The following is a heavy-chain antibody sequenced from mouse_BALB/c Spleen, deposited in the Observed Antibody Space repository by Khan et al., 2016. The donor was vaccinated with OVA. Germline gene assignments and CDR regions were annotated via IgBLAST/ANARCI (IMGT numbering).Heavy chain of an antibody. CDR2: TWGGGGT. J-gene: IGHJ4*01. D-gene: IGHD2-14*01. Sequence: VQLVESGPGLVAPSQSLSITCTVSGFSLSRYNIHWVRQPPGKGLEWLGMTWGGGGTDYNSTLKSRLNISKDNSKSQVFLKMNSLQTDDTAMYYCARAYYRYDGYYAMDYWGQGTSVTVSS. CDR3: ARAYYRYDGYYAMDY. V-gene: IGHV2-6-4*01. CDR1: GFSLSRYN.